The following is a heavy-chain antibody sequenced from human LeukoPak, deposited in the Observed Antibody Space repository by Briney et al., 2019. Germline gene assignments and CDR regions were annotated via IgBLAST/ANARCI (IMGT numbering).Heavy chain of an antibody. V-gene: IGHV3-23*01. CDR1: GFTFSSYA. Sequence: GGSLRLSCAASGFTFSSYAMSWVRQAPGKGLEWVSAISGSGGSTYYADSVKGRFTISRDNSKNTLYPQMNSLRAEDTAVYYCAKASRIAVARGYFDYWGQGTLVTVSS. CDR3: AKASRIAVARGYFDY. J-gene: IGHJ4*02. CDR2: ISGSGGST. D-gene: IGHD6-19*01.